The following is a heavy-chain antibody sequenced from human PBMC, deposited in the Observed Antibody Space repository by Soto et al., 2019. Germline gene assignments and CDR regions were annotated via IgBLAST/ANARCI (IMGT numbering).Heavy chain of an antibody. Sequence: SPPLALTLVTSWDSVSSHSASWDCIRPSPSRGLEWLGRTYYRSKWYNDYSVSMKGRISTDPDTSKNQFSLQLHSVTPEDTAVYFCARSTSPWHHFDYWGLGPLVTVSS. CDR2: TYYRSKWYN. V-gene: IGHV6-1*01. D-gene: IGHD2-2*01. CDR1: WDSVSSHSAS. J-gene: IGHJ4*02. CDR3: ARSTSPWHHFDY.